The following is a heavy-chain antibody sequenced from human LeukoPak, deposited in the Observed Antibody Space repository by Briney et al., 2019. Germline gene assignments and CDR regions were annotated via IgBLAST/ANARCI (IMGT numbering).Heavy chain of an antibody. Sequence: SETLSLTCTVSGGSISSYYWSWIRQPAGKGLEWIGRIYTSGSTNYNPSLRSRVTMSVDTSKNQFSLKLSSVTAADTAVYYCASHTYYYGSGSWSYGMDVWGRGTTVTVSS. V-gene: IGHV4-4*07. CDR1: GGSISSYY. CDR2: IYTSGST. D-gene: IGHD3-10*01. J-gene: IGHJ6*02. CDR3: ASHTYYYGSGSWSYGMDV.